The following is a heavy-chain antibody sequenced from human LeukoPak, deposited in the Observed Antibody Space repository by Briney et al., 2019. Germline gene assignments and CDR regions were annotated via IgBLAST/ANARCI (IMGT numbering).Heavy chain of an antibody. D-gene: IGHD2-15*01. CDR2: ISGSDGST. J-gene: IGHJ4*02. CDR1: GFTFSNYA. V-gene: IGHV3-23*01. Sequence: QPGGSLRLSCTASGFTFSNYAMSWVRQAPGKGLEWVLTISGSDGSTYYADSVKGRFTISRDNSKNTLYLQMNSLRVEDTAIYYCAKGRGYCTGGSCYSDYWGQGTMVTVSS. CDR3: AKGRGYCTGGSCYSDY.